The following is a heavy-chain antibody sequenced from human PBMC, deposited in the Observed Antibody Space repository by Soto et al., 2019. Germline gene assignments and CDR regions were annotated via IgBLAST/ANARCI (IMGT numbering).Heavy chain of an antibody. Sequence: GSLRLSCASSGFTFSDYYMSWIRQAPGKWPEWVAYISAGGSDIYYGDSVKGRFTVSRDNTKKSLYLQMSNLRADDTAIYYCASLPQGYYDRSGRLVDYWGHGTLVTISS. V-gene: IGHV3-11*01. CDR2: ISAGGSDI. D-gene: IGHD3-22*01. CDR3: ASLPQGYYDRSGRLVDY. J-gene: IGHJ4*01. CDR1: GFTFSDYY.